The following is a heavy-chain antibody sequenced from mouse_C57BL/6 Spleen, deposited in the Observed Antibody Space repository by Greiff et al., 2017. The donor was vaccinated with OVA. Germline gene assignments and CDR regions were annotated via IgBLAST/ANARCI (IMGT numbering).Heavy chain of an antibody. D-gene: IGHD1-1*02. CDR2: ISYDGSN. CDR3: ARNYQGMDY. Sequence: DVKLQESGPGLVKPSQSLSLTCSVTGYSITSGYYWNWIRQFPGNKLEWMGYISYDGSNNYNPSLKNRISITRDTSKNQFFLKLNSVTTEDTATYYCARNYQGMDYWGQGTSVTVSS. V-gene: IGHV3-6*01. CDR1: GYSITSGYY. J-gene: IGHJ4*01.